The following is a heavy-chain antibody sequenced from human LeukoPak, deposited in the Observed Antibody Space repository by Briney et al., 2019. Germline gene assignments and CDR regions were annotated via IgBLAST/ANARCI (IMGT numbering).Heavy chain of an antibody. J-gene: IGHJ1*01. CDR2: INPNSGGT. Sequence: ASVKVSCKASGYTFTGYYMHWVRQAPGQGLEWMGWINPNSGGTNYAQKFQGRVTMTRDTSISTAYMELSRLRSDDTAVYYCARIYCSSTSCYRAYAEYFQHWGQGTLVTVSS. V-gene: IGHV1-2*02. CDR3: ARIYCSSTSCYRAYAEYFQH. CDR1: GYTFTGYY. D-gene: IGHD2-2*01.